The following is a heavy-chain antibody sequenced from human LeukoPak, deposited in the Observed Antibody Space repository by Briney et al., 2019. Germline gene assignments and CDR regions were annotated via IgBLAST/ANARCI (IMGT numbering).Heavy chain of an antibody. CDR3: ASYGDFFDY. J-gene: IGHJ4*02. D-gene: IGHD4-17*01. CDR1: GYTFTGHY. Sequence: ASVKVSCKAAGYTFTGHYIHWLRQAPGQGLEWMGRSNPNSGGTNYAQKFQGRVTMTRDTSISTAYMELSRLRSDDTAVYYCASYGDFFDYWGQGTLVTVSS. V-gene: IGHV1-2*06. CDR2: SNPNSGGT.